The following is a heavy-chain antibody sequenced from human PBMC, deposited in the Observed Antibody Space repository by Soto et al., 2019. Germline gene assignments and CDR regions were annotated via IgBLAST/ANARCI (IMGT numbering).Heavy chain of an antibody. CDR1: GFTISSYA. D-gene: IGHD3-10*01. J-gene: IGHJ4*02. V-gene: IGHV3-23*01. CDR3: AKDPRRYYYGSGSYLDY. CDR2: ISDSGGST. Sequence: EVQLLESGGGLVQPGGSLRLSCAASGFTISSYAMSGVRQAPGKGLEWVSAISDSGGSTYYADSVKGRFTISRDNSKNTLYLQMNSLRAEDTAVYYCAKDPRRYYYGSGSYLDYWGQGTLVTVSS.